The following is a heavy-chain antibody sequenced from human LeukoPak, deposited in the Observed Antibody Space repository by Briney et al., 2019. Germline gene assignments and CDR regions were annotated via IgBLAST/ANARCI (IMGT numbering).Heavy chain of an antibody. V-gene: IGHV3-15*01. CDR1: GFTFSNAW. Sequence: PGGSLRLSCAASGFTFSNAWMNWVRQAPGKGLEWVGRIRSKVSGETTDYAAPVKGRCTISRDDSKNTLFLQMSSLRTDDTAVYYCATEGYGYGEMDHWGQGTLVTVSS. CDR2: IRSKVSGETT. CDR3: ATEGYGYGEMDH. J-gene: IGHJ4*02. D-gene: IGHD5-18*01.